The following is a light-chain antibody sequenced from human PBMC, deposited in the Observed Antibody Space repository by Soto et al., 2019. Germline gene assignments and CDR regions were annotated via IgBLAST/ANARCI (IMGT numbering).Light chain of an antibody. J-gene: IGKJ4*01. CDR2: GAS. CDR1: QSVYSDF. V-gene: IGKV3-20*01. Sequence: IVLTQSPGTLSLSPGERATLSCRASQSVYSDFLAWYQQKPGQAPRLLIYGASSRATGIPDRVSGSGSGTDFTLTISRLEPEDFAVYYCQQYGSSPLTFGGGTKVEIK. CDR3: QQYGSSPLT.